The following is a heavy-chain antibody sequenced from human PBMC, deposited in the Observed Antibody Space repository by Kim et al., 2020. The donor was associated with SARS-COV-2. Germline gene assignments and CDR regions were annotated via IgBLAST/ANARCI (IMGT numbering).Heavy chain of an antibody. CDR2: INSDGFST. V-gene: IGHV3-74*03. Sequence: GGSLRLSCAASGFNFGNSWMHWVRQAPGKGLEWVSRINSDGFSTTYAGSVKGRFTISRDNAKSTLYLQINGLTAEDTGVYYCVRAASASEMDVWGQGTTVTV. CDR1: GFNFGNSW. CDR3: VRAASASEMDV. J-gene: IGHJ6*02.